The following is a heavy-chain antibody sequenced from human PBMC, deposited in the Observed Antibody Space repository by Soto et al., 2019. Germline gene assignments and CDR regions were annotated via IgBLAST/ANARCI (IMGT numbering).Heavy chain of an antibody. CDR1: VFPFSSYA. D-gene: IGHD3-9*01. CDR2: ISGNGGST. J-gene: IGHJ4*02. CDR3: AKLLEVLRYFDWSS. Sequence: PGGSLRLSCAASVFPFSSYAMSWVHQAPGKGLEWVSAISGNGGSTYYADSVKGRFTISRDNSKNTLYLQMNSLRAEDTAVYYCAKLLEVLRYFDWSSWGQGTLVTVSS. V-gene: IGHV3-23*01.